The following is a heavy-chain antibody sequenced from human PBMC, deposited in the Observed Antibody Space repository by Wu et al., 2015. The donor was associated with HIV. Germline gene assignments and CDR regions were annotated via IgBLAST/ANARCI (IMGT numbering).Heavy chain of an antibody. CDR3: ARRVPLGYCSGGSCYHSNYYYYGMDV. CDR1: GYTFTSYD. D-gene: IGHD2-15*01. V-gene: IGHV1-8*01. J-gene: IGHJ6*02. CDR2: MNPNSGNT. Sequence: QVQLVQSGAEVKKPGASVKVSCKASGYTFTSYDINWVRQATGQGLEWMGWMNPNSGNTGYAQKFQGRVTMTRNTSISTAYMELSSLRSEDTAVYYCARRVPLGYCSGGSCYHSNYYYYGMDVWGQGTTAPSP.